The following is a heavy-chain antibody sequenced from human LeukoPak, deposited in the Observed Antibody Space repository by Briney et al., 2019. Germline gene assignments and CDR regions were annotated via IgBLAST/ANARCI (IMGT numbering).Heavy chain of an antibody. Sequence: ASVKVSCKASGGTFSSYAISWVRQAPGQGLEWMGGIIPIFGTANYAQKFQGRVTITTDESTSTAYMELSSLRSEDTAVYYCARDPSRSSSRFDYWGQGTLVTVSS. CDR2: IIPIFGTA. D-gene: IGHD6-13*01. CDR1: GGTFSSYA. CDR3: ARDPSRSSSRFDY. V-gene: IGHV1-69*05. J-gene: IGHJ4*02.